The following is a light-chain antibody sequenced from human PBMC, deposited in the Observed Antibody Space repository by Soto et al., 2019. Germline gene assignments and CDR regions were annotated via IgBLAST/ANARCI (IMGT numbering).Light chain of an antibody. Sequence: EIVMTQSPATLSVSPGGRATLTCRASQSVNTWLAWYQQRRGQPPRLLINEASTRATGIPGRFSGSGSGTQFFLIISSLHAEDFATYFCQQYFGSPCTFGQGTKVEI. V-gene: IGKV3D-15*01. J-gene: IGKJ1*01. CDR1: QSVNTW. CDR2: EAS. CDR3: QQYFGSPCT.